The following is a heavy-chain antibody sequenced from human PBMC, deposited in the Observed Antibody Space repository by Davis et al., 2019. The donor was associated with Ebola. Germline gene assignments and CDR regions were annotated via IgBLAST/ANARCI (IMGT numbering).Heavy chain of an antibody. Sequence: SLKISCAASGFTFSSYAMSWVRQAPGKGLEWVGGITWNSDKIVYADSVKGRFTISRDNGKRSLYLEMNSLSTEDTAFYYCARGGSGWYQGLFSFDYWGQGILVTVSS. D-gene: IGHD6-19*01. CDR3: ARGGSGWYQGLFSFDY. V-gene: IGHV3-9*01. CDR2: ITWNSDKI. CDR1: GFTFSSYA. J-gene: IGHJ4*02.